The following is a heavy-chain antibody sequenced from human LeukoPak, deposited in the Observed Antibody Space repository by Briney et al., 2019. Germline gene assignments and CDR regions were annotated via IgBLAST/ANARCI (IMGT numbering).Heavy chain of an antibody. Sequence: SETLSLTCTVSSGSISSYYWSWIRQPPGKGLEWIGYTYYSGSTYYNPSLKSRVTISVDTSNNQFSLRLSSVTAADTAVYYCARRVDTAMFPFHDAFDIWGQGTMVTVSS. CDR1: SGSISSYY. J-gene: IGHJ3*02. CDR2: TYYSGST. V-gene: IGHV4-59*04. CDR3: ARRVDTAMFPFHDAFDI. D-gene: IGHD5-18*01.